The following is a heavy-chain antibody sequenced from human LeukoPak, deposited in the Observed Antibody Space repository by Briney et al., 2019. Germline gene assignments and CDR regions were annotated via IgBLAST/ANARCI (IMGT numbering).Heavy chain of an antibody. J-gene: IGHJ5*02. Sequence: GASVKVSCKTSGYSFTTYSITWVRQAPGQGLEWMGWISTYNDYTNYAQKFQGRVTMTTDPSTNTAYIELRNLRSDDTAVYYCARRGSGIHMTKKYNWFDPWGQGTLVTVSS. CDR1: GYSFTTYS. CDR3: ARRGSGIHMTKKYNWFDP. CDR2: ISTYNDYT. V-gene: IGHV1-18*01. D-gene: IGHD2-21*01.